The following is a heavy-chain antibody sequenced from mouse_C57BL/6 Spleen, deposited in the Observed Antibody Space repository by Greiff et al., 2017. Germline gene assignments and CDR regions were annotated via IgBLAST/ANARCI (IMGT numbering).Heavy chain of an antibody. CDR2: IWAGGGT. CDR1: GFSFTSYA. CDR3: ARDDDYDYYAMDY. Sequence: VKLMESGPGLVAPSQSLYITCTVSGFSFTSYALSWVRQPPGKGLEWLGVIWAGGGTNYHSANKSRLGISKDNSKCQVFLKMNSLQTDDTASYYCARDDDYDYYAMDYWGQGTSVTVSA. J-gene: IGHJ4*01. D-gene: IGHD2-4*01. V-gene: IGHV2-9-1*01.